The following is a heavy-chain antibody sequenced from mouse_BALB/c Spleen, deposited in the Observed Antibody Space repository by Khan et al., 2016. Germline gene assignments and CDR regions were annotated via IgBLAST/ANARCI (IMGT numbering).Heavy chain of an antibody. V-gene: IGHV5-6-3*01. J-gene: IGHJ2*01. Sequence: EVELVESGGGLVQPGGSLKLSCAASGFTFSSYGMSWVRQTPDKRLELVATINSNGGSTYYPDSGTGRFTISRDNAKNTLYLQMSSLKSEDTAMYYCARMARTINWGQGTTLTVSS. CDR3: ARMARTIN. CDR2: INSNGGST. CDR1: GFTFSSYG.